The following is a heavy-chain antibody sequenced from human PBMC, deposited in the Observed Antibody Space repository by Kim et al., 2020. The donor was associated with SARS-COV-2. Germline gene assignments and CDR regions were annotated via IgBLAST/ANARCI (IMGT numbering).Heavy chain of an antibody. CDR3: ARDTRYYDSSGYYPLFDY. V-gene: IGHV3-21*01. CDR2: ISSSSSYI. D-gene: IGHD3-22*01. Sequence: GGSLRLSWAASGFTFSSYSMNWVRQAPGKGLEWVSSISSSSSYIYYADSVKGRFTISRDNAKNSLYLQMNSLSAEDTAVYYCARDTRYYDSSGYYPLFDYWGQGTLVTVSS. CDR1: GFTFSSYS. J-gene: IGHJ4*02.